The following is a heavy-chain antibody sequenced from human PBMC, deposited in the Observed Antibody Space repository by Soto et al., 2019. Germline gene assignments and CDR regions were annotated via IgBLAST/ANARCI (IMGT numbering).Heavy chain of an antibody. J-gene: IGHJ4*02. CDR3: AIFADYDFWSGYYKWFDY. CDR1: GGTFSSYA. D-gene: IGHD3-3*01. V-gene: IGHV1-69*06. Sequence: QVQLVQSGAEVKKPGSSVKVSCKASGGTFSSYAISWVRQAPGQGLEWMGWIIPIFGTANYAQKFQGRVTITADKSTSTAYMELSSLRSEDTAVYYCAIFADYDFWSGYYKWFDYWGQGTLVTVSS. CDR2: IIPIFGTA.